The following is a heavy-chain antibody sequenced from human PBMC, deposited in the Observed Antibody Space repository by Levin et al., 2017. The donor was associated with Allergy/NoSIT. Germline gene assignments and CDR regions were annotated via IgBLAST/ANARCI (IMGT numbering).Heavy chain of an antibody. D-gene: IGHD5-12*01. Sequence: SCKASGYTFTSYGISWVRQAPGQFLSLLFFLLSSPFPPPSSPPLPGRVTMTTDTSTSTAYMELRSLRSDDTAVYYCARGEWFVDSGYDFGLDYWGQGTLVTVSS. CDR1: GYTFTSYG. CDR3: ARGEWFVDSGYDFGLDY. V-gene: IGHV1-18*01. J-gene: IGHJ4*02. CDR2: LLSSPFPP.